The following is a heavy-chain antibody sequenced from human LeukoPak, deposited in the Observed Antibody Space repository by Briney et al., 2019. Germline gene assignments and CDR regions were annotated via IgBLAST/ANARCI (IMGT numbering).Heavy chain of an antibody. V-gene: IGHV3-74*01. D-gene: IGHD2-15*01. CDR3: AREYSTGFDP. J-gene: IGHJ5*02. CDR2: INSDGSST. Sequence: GGSLRLSCAASGFTFSRYWMHWVRQGPGKGLVWVSRINSDGSSTSHADSVKGRFTISRDNAKNTLYLQMNSLRAEDTAMYYCAREYSTGFDPWGQGTLVTVSS. CDR1: GFTFSRYW.